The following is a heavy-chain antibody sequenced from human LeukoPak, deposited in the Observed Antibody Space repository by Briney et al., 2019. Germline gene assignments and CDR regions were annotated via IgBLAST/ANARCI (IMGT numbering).Heavy chain of an antibody. V-gene: IGHV4-59*02. J-gene: IGHJ4*02. D-gene: IGHD6-19*01. CDR2: AYDSGIS. CDR3: ARRAGTGTPVYFDY. CDR1: GGSVSNNH. Sequence: SETLSLTCTVSGGSVSNNHWNWIRQSTEKGLEWIGYAYDSGISNYNPSLESRVTLSVDTSKNQFSLRLTSVTAADTAVYFCARRAGTGTPVYFDYWGQGVLVTVSS.